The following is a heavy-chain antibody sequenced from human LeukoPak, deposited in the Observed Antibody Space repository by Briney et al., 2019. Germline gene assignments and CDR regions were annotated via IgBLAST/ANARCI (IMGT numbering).Heavy chain of an antibody. CDR3: AREEWELLSAFDI. CDR1: GGSFSGYY. V-gene: IGHV3-53*01. J-gene: IGHJ3*02. D-gene: IGHD1-26*01. Sequence: ETLSLTCAVYGGSFSGYYMSWVRQAPGKGLEWVSVIYSGGSTKYADSVKGRFTISRDNSKNTLYLQMNSLRAEDTAVYYCAREEWELLSAFDIWGQGTMVTVPS. CDR2: IYSGGST.